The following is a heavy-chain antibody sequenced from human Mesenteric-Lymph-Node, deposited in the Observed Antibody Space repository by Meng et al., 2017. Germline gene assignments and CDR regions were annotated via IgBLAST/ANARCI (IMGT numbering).Heavy chain of an antibody. CDR3: AKDPKFCGGDCPGDY. CDR2: ISGSGDNT. Sequence: GESLKISCAASGFTFSSYAMSWVRQAPGKGLEWVSTISGSGDNTHYVDLVKGRFTVSRDNWENMLYLQMNNVRAEDTAIYYCAKDPKFCGGDCPGDYWGQGTLVTVSS. J-gene: IGHJ4*02. V-gene: IGHV3-23*01. CDR1: GFTFSSYA. D-gene: IGHD2-21*02.